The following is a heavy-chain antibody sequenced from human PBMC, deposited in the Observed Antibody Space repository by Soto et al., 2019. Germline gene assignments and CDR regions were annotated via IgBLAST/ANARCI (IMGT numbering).Heavy chain of an antibody. V-gene: IGHV3-21*01. CDR1: GFTFSSYS. Sequence: GGSLRLSCAASGFTFSSYSMNWVRQAPGKGLEWVSSISSSSSYIYYADSVKGRFTISRDNAKNSLYLQMNSLGAEDTAVYYCARDLDAGAFDIWGQGTMVTVSS. CDR3: ARDLDAGAFDI. D-gene: IGHD2-2*01. CDR2: ISSSSSYI. J-gene: IGHJ3*02.